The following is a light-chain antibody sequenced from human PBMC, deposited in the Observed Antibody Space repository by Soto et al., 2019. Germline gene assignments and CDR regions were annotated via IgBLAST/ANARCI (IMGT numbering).Light chain of an antibody. CDR2: KAS. J-gene: IGKJ2*01. CDR3: QHYNIYSEA. V-gene: IGKV1-5*03. CDR1: QTISSW. Sequence: DVKMTHSPSTVSGSEGDRVTITCRASQTISSWLAWYQQEPGKAPKLLIYKASTLKSGVPSRFSGSGSGTEFTLTISSLQPDDFATYYCQHYNIYSEAFG.